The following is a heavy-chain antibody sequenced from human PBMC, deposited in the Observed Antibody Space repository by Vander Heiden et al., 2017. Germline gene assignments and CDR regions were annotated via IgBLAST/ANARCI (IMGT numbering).Heavy chain of an antibody. CDR3: ARRWIVVAGPDYFDY. D-gene: IGHD6-19*01. V-gene: IGHV4-39*01. CDR2: IYHSGSA. Sequence: QLQLQESGPGLVKPSETLSLTCTVPGGSISSNNYFWGWIRQSPGKGLEYIGNIYHSGSAYYNPSLKSRVTMSVDTSKNQLSLRLNSVTAADTAVYYCARRWIVVAGPDYFDYWGQGTLVTVSS. CDR1: GGSISSNNYF. J-gene: IGHJ4*02.